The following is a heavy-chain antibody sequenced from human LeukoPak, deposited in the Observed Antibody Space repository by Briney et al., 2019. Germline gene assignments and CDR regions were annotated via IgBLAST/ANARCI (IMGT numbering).Heavy chain of an antibody. CDR1: GFTFSTYA. Sequence: PGGSLRLSCAASGFTFSTYAMNWVRQAPGKGLEWVSAITGSGGSTYSADSVKGRFTISRDNSKNTLYLQMNSLRAEDTAVYYCAKGVTVTTFQYYYYMDVWGKGTTVTVSS. V-gene: IGHV3-23*01. CDR2: ITGSGGST. CDR3: AKGVTVTTFQYYYYMDV. D-gene: IGHD4-11*01. J-gene: IGHJ6*03.